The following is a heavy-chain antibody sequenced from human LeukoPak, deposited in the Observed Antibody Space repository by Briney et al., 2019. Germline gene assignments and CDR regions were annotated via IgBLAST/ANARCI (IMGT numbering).Heavy chain of an antibody. CDR2: IIPIFGTA. J-gene: IGHJ6*04. V-gene: IGHV1-69*01. D-gene: IGHD6-19*01. CDR3: ATPRYSSGWSGGSYGMDV. Sequence: SVKVSCKASGGTFSSYAISWVQQAPGQGLEWMGGIIPIFGTANYAQKFQGRVTITADESTSTAYMELSSLRSEDTAVYYCATPRYSSGWSGGSYGMDVWGKGTTVTVSS. CDR1: GGTFSSYA.